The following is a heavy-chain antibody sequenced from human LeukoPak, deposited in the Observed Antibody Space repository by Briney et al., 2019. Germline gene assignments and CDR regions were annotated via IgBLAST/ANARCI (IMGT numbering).Heavy chain of an antibody. CDR2: ISGTGGAT. Sequence: GGSLRLSCVASGFSLGNYAMSWVRQAPGKGLQWVSRISGTGGATWYAGFAWDRLTISRDNSKKTLYLQMSGLRVEDTAMYYCVKDPRDTYGTNWFVSWGQGTLLIVSS. V-gene: IGHV3-23*01. D-gene: IGHD2-21*01. CDR1: GFSLGNYA. CDR3: VKDPRDTYGTNWFVS. J-gene: IGHJ5*01.